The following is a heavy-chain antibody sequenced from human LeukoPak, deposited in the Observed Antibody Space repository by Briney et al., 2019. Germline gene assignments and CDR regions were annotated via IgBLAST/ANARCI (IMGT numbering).Heavy chain of an antibody. CDR3: ARDGGYSSGWTEAYYYYGMDV. V-gene: IGHV3-30-3*01. J-gene: IGHJ6*02. CDR2: ISYDGSNK. Sequence: GSLRLSCAASGFTFSSYAMHWVRQAPGKGLEWVAVISYDGSNKYYADSVKGRFTISRDNSKNTLYLQMNSLRAEDTAVYYCARDGGYSSGWTEAYYYYGMDVWGQGTTVTVSS. CDR1: GFTFSSYA. D-gene: IGHD6-19*01.